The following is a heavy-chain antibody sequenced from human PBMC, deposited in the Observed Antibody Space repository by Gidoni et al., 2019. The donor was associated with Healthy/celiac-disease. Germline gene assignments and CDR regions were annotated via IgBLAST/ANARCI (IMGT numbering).Heavy chain of an antibody. CDR2: IIPILGTA. V-gene: IGHV1-69*06. CDR3: AREIPGYDFWSGYTDY. CDR1: GGTFSSYA. Sequence: QVQLVQSGAEVKKPGSSVKVSCKASGGTFSSYAISGVRQAPGQGREWMGGIIPILGTANYAQKFQGRVTITADKSTSTAYMELSSLRSEDTAVYYCAREIPGYDFWSGYTDYWGQGTLVTVSS. J-gene: IGHJ4*02. D-gene: IGHD3-3*01.